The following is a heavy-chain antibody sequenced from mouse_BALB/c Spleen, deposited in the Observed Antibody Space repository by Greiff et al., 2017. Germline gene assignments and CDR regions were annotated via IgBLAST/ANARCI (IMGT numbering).Heavy chain of an antibody. CDR3: ARMGRYEEDYYFDY. CDR2: IWSGGST. D-gene: IGHD2-14*01. CDR1: GFSLTSYG. V-gene: IGHV2-2*02. J-gene: IGHJ2*01. Sequence: VKLQESGPGLVQPSQSLSITCTVSGFSLTSYGVHWVRQSPGKGLEWLGVIWSGGSTDYNAAFISRLSISKDNSKSQVFFKMNSLQANDTAIYYCARMGRYEEDYYFDYWGQGTTLTVSS.